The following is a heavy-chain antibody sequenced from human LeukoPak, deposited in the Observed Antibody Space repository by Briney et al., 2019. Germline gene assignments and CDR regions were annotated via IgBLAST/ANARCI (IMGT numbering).Heavy chain of an antibody. CDR2: INYSGST. J-gene: IGHJ5*02. CDR3: VRGANRYDP. Sequence: SETLSLTCTVSGGSISSYYWSWIRQPPGKGLEWIGYINYSGSTNYNPSLKSRVIISVDTSKNQFSLKLNSVTAADTAVYYCVRGANRYDPRGQGTLVTVSS. V-gene: IGHV4-59*13. CDR1: GGSISSYY.